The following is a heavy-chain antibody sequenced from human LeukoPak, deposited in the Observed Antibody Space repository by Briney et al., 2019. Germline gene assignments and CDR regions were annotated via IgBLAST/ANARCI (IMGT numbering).Heavy chain of an antibody. Sequence: ASVKVSCKASGYTFTSYGISWVRQAPGQGLEWMGWISAYNGNTSYAQKLQGRVTMTTDTSTSTAYMELRSLRSDDTAVYYCARAEVVPAAYYYYGMDVWGQGTTVTVSS. CDR1: GYTFTSYG. V-gene: IGHV1-18*01. CDR2: ISAYNGNT. CDR3: ARAEVVPAAYYYYGMDV. J-gene: IGHJ6*02. D-gene: IGHD2-2*01.